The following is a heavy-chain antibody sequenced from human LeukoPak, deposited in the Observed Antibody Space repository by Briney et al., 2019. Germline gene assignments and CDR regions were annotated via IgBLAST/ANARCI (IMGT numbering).Heavy chain of an antibody. CDR2: LNHSGTT. CDR3: ARGSVGYYVSGSPFYYGMDV. V-gene: IGHV4-34*01. Sequence: ASETLSLTCAVYGGSFSNYYWTWIRQPPGKGLEWIGELNHSGTTNYNPSLKSRVTISEDTSTSQLSLRLNSVTAADTAVYYCARGSVGYYVSGSPFYYGMDVWGQGTTVTVSS. J-gene: IGHJ6*02. CDR1: GGSFSNYY. D-gene: IGHD3-10*01.